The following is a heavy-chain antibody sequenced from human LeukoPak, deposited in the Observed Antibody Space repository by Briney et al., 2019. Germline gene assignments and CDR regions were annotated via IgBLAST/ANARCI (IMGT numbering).Heavy chain of an antibody. CDR1: GYTFTSYD. D-gene: IGHD3-10*01. J-gene: IGHJ4*02. Sequence: ASVKVSCKASGYTFTSYDISWVRQATGQGLEWMGWMNPNSGNAGYAQRFQGRVTMTRNDSISTAYMELTSLRSEDTAVYYCGRPLQRGSWTQRALDYWGQGTLVTVSS. CDR2: MNPNSGNA. CDR3: GRPLQRGSWTQRALDY. V-gene: IGHV1-8*01.